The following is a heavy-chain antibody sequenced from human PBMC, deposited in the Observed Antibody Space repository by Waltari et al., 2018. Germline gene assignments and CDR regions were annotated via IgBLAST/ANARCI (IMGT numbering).Heavy chain of an antibody. Sequence: QVQLVQSGAEVTNPGASVKVSCQASGYTFPDSVIDWVRHAPGQGLGCMGRSNPKSGATTYPQKLQGRSTMTRDTSIGTAYMELGSVTSDDTALYYCARHIDSIRSAWGQGTLVTVSS. D-gene: IGHD2-21*01. CDR2: SNPKSGAT. CDR3: ARHIDSIRSA. V-gene: IGHV1-2*06. J-gene: IGHJ5*02. CDR1: GYTFPDSV.